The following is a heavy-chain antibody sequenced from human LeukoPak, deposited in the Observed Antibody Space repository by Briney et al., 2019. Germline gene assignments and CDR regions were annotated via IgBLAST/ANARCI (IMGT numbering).Heavy chain of an antibody. D-gene: IGHD3-10*01. J-gene: IGHJ4*02. CDR1: GHKFTSYY. CDR3: ARDLYYGSGAYYNGWDY. CDR2: INPSSGGT. Sequence: ASVKVSCKASGHKFTSYYMHWVRQAPGQGLEWMGIINPSSGGTTYAQKFQGRVTMTRDTSTSTVYMDLSGLRSEDTAVYYCARDLYYGSGAYYNGWDYWGQGTLVTVSS. V-gene: IGHV1-46*01.